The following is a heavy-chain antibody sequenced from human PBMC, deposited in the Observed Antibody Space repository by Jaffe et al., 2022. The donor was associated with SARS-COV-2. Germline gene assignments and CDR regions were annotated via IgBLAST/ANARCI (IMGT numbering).Heavy chain of an antibody. CDR1: GYSFTSYW. CDR2: IYPGDSDT. CDR3: ARQEDTAMVMKPIKGTDKKYYGMDV. D-gene: IGHD5-18*01. J-gene: IGHJ6*02. V-gene: IGHV5-51*01. Sequence: EVQLVQSGAEVKKPGESLKISCKGSGYSFTSYWIGWVRQMPGKGLEWMGIIYPGDSDTRYSPSFQGQVTISADKSISTAYLQWSSLKASDTAMYYCARQEDTAMVMKPIKGTDKKYYGMDVWGQGTTVTVSS.